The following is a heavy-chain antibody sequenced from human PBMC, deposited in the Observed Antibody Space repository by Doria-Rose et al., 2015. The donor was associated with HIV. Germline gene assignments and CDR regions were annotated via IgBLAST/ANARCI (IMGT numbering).Heavy chain of an antibody. CDR2: IYSRGTT. D-gene: IGHD3-10*01. CDR1: GGSISSYY. CDR3: ARFRPSRGIYYSLDV. V-gene: IGHV4-4*09. J-gene: IGHJ6*03. Sequence: VQLQESGPGLVRPAETLSLTSTVSGGSISSYYWNWIRQPPGKGLEGIGKIYSRGTTHYNPPLKSRVTISIDTSKNQFSRKLSSVTAADTAVYYCARFRPSRGIYYSLDVWGKGT.